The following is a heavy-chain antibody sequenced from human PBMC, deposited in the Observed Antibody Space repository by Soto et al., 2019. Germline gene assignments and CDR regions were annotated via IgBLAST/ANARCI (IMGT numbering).Heavy chain of an antibody. V-gene: IGHV1-2*02. D-gene: IGHD2-15*01. CDR3: ARDNSGANFGY. CDR2: INPKNGDT. CDR1: GDRFIDFF. J-gene: IGHJ4*02. Sequence: ASLKVSCKASGDRFIDFFLHWVRQAPGRGLEWMGWINPKNGDTNYAQKFQDRVTMTRDTSISVAYMDLSGLNSGDTAVYYCARDNSGANFGYWGQGALVPVSS.